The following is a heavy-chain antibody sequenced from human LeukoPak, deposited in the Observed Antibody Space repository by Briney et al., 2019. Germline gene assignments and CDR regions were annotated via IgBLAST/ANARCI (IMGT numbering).Heavy chain of an antibody. CDR2: IYPGDSDT. D-gene: IGHD1-1*01. J-gene: IGHJ3*02. Sequence: GESLKISCKGTGYSFTSYWIGWVRQMPGKGLEWMGIIYPGDSDTRYSPSFQGQVTISADKSISTAYLQWSSLKASDTAMCYCARRGWNDGRAFDIWGQGTMVTVSS. CDR3: ARRGWNDGRAFDI. CDR1: GYSFTSYW. V-gene: IGHV5-51*01.